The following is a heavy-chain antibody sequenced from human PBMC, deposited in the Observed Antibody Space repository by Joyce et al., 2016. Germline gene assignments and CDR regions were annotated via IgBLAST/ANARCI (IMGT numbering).Heavy chain of an antibody. J-gene: IGHJ6*02. Sequence: QGQQVQSGAEVKKPGASVKVSCKASGYTFTTYGITWVRQAPGQGPEWMGWISAYNGNTKYAQKFQGRVTMTTDTSTSTAYMEVRSLRSDDTAVYYCARLSSGWYSMDVWGQGTTVTVSS. D-gene: IGHD6-19*01. V-gene: IGHV1-18*04. CDR2: ISAYNGNT. CDR1: GYTFTTYG. CDR3: ARLSSGWYSMDV.